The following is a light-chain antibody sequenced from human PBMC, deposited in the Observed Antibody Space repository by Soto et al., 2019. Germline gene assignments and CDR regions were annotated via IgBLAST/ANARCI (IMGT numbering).Light chain of an antibody. J-gene: IGLJ1*01. Sequence: QSVLTQSASVSGSPGQSITISCTGTSSDIGTYNLVSWYQQHPGKAPKLLIYEVSKRPSGVSDRFSGSKPGNTASLTISGLQAEDEADYYCCSYAGSSYVFGAGTKVTVL. CDR3: CSYAGSSYV. V-gene: IGLV2-23*02. CDR2: EVS. CDR1: SSDIGTYNL.